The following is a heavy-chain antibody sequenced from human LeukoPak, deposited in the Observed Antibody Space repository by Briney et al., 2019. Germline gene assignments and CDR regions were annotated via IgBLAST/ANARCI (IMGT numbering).Heavy chain of an antibody. Sequence: SETLSLTCGVSGGSISTAFYSWNWIRQPPGKGLEWIGRVEYNGRTEYSPSLKSRVTISVDRSKSQFTLRLSSVTAADTAVYYCARFETVSGPSDYWGQGTLVTVSS. CDR3: ARFETVSGPSDY. CDR2: VEYNGRT. V-gene: IGHV4-30-2*01. CDR1: GGSISTAFYS. J-gene: IGHJ4*02. D-gene: IGHD3-10*01.